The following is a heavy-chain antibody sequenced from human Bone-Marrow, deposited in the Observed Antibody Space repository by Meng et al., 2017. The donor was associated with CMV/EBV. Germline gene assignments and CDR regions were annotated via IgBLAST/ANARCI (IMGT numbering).Heavy chain of an antibody. J-gene: IGHJ4*02. V-gene: IGHV3-49*04. CDR3: TRWHSGSNFDY. CDR1: GFAFGDYA. CDR2: IRRKAYGGST. Sequence: GGSLRLSCRTSGFAFGDYAMTWVRQAPGKGLEWVGFIRRKAYGGSTEYAASVKGRFTISRDDSKSVAYLQMSSLKTEDTALYYCTRWHSGSNFDYWGRGTRVTVSS. D-gene: IGHD1-26*01.